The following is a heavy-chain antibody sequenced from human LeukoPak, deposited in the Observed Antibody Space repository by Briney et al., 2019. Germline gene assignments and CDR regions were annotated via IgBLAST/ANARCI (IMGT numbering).Heavy chain of an antibody. J-gene: IGHJ4*02. CDR2: IWYDGSNK. CDR1: GFTFSSYG. CDR3: ARDQDWGSVDY. D-gene: IGHD7-27*01. Sequence: GGSLRLSCAASGFTFSSYGMHWVRQAPGKGLEWVAVIWYDGSNKYYADSVKGRFTISRDNAKNSLYLQMNSLRAEDTAVYYCARDQDWGSVDYWGQGTLVTVSS. V-gene: IGHV3-33*01.